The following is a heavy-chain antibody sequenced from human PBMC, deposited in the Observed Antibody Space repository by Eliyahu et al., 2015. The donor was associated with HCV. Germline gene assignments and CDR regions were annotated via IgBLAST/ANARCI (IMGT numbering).Heavy chain of an antibody. J-gene: IGHJ4*02. D-gene: IGHD6-19*01. V-gene: IGHV4-39*01. CDR3: ARRVAVAGFDY. CDR2: IYYSGST. CDR1: GXXISSSSYY. Sequence: QLQLQESXPXLVKPSETLSLTCPXSGXXISSSSYYWGWIRQPPGKGLEWIGSIYYSGSTYYNPSLKSRVTISVDTSKNQFSLKLSSVTAADTAVYYCARRVAVAGFDYWGQGTLVTVSS.